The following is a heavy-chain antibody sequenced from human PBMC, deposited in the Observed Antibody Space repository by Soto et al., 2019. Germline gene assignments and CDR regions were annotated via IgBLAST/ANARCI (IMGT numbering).Heavy chain of an antibody. CDR2: IIPIFTTT. CDR1: GGTFSNHA. J-gene: IGHJ3*02. D-gene: IGHD6-13*01. CDR3: AREVAADGTFREDVFDI. Sequence: QVHLVQSGAEVKKPGSSVKVSCKASGGTFSNHAINWVRQAPGQGLEWMGRIIPIFTTTIYAQKFQGRVTITADESTITAYMELSSLKHDDTAVYYCAREVAADGTFREDVFDIWGQGTLVTVSS. V-gene: IGHV1-69*12.